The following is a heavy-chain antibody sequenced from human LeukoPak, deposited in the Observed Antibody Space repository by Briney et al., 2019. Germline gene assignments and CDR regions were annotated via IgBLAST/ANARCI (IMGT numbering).Heavy chain of an antibody. CDR1: GGTFNNYA. CDR2: IMPLFGTA. D-gene: IGHD2-8*02. CDR3: ARSPRRDCTGIRCPQNYYNYMDV. V-gene: IGHV1-69*13. J-gene: IGHJ6*03. Sequence: SVKVSCKPSGGTFNNYAISWVRQAPGQGLEWMGGIMPLFGTANYAQKFQGRVTITADESTSTLYMDLSSLRSEDTAVYYCARSPRRDCTGIRCPQNYYNYMDVWGKGTTVTVSS.